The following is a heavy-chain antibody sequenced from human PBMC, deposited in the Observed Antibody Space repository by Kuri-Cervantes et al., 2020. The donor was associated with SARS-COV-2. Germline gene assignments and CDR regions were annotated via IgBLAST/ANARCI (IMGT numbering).Heavy chain of an antibody. CDR1: GGSISSGSYY. J-gene: IGHJ4*02. D-gene: IGHD2-15*01. CDR2: LYTSGST. V-gene: IGHV4-61*02. CDR3: ARQSVVASDD. Sequence: LRLSCTVSGGSISSGSYYWTWIRQPAGKGLEWIGRLYTSGSTNYNPSLKSRVTISADTSKNQFSLKLSSVTAADTAVYYCARQSVVASDDWGQGTPVTVSS.